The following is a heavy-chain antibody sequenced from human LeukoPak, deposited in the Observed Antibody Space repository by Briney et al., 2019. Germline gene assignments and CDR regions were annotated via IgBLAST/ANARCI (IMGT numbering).Heavy chain of an antibody. J-gene: IGHJ3*02. D-gene: IGHD5-24*01. Sequence: GESLKISCKGSGYSFTSYWIGWVGQMPGRPLGWMGIIYPGASDTRYSPSLQGQVTISADKSISTAYLQWSSLKASDTAMYYCGRLGSADQEMATITGGAFDIWGQGTLVTVSS. CDR1: GYSFTSYW. CDR3: GRLGSADQEMATITGGAFDI. V-gene: IGHV5-51*01. CDR2: IYPGASDT.